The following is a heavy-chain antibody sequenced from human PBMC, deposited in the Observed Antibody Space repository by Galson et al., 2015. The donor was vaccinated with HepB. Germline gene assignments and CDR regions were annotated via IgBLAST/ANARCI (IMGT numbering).Heavy chain of an antibody. D-gene: IGHD6-6*01. J-gene: IGHJ4*02. CDR2: ISSSSSYT. CDR1: GFTFSDYY. V-gene: IGHV3-11*06. Sequence: SLRLSCAASGFTFSDYYMSWIRQAPGKGLEWVSYISSSSSYTNYADSVKGRFTISRDNAKNSLYLQMNSLRAEDTAVYYCARDFREYSSSGAHCFDYWGQGTLVTVSS. CDR3: ARDFREYSSSGAHCFDY.